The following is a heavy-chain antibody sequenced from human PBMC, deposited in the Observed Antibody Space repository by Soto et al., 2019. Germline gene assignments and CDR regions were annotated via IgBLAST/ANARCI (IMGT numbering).Heavy chain of an antibody. V-gene: IGHV4-34*01. CDR3: ARPAGIAAAGGGWFDP. CDR1: GGSFSGYY. Sequence: SETLSLTCAVYGGSFSGYYWIWVRRPPGKGLEWIGSIYYSGSTYYNPSLKSRVTISVDTSKNQFSLKLSSVTAADTAVYYCARPAGIAAAGGGWFDPWGQGTLVTVSS. J-gene: IGHJ5*02. CDR2: IYYSGST. D-gene: IGHD6-13*01.